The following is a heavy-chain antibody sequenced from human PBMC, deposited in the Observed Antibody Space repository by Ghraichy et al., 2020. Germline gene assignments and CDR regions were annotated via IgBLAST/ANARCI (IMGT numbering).Heavy chain of an antibody. V-gene: IGHV3-23*01. CDR3: AKSPRPTGEEDYFDY. Sequence: GGSLRLSCAASGFTFSSYAMSWVRQAPGKGLEWVSAISGSGGSTYYADSVKGRFTISRDNSKNTLYLQMNSLRAEDTAVYYCAKSPRPTGEEDYFDYWGQGTLVTVSS. J-gene: IGHJ4*02. CDR1: GFTFSSYA. D-gene: IGHD7-27*01. CDR2: ISGSGGST.